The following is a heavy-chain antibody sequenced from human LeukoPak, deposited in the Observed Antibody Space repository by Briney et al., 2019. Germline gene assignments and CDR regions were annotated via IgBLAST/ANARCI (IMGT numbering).Heavy chain of an antibody. V-gene: IGHV1-2*02. CDR2: INPNIGGT. D-gene: IGHD3-22*01. Sequence: ASVKVSCKTSGYTFTGYYMHWVRQAPGQGLEWMGWINPNIGGTNYAQKFQGRVTMTRDTSISTAYMELSRLRSDDTAVYYCARVISYYYDGTNYSYYFDYWGQGTLVTVSS. CDR3: ARVISYYYDGTNYSYYFDY. J-gene: IGHJ4*02. CDR1: GYTFTGYY.